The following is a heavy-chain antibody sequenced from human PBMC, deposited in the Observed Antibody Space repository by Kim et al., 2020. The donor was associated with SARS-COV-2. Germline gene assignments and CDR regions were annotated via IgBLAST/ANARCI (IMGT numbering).Heavy chain of an antibody. CDR3: ATRPVSAIGATYDY. D-gene: IGHD2-8*01. J-gene: IGHJ4*02. V-gene: IGHV3-23*01. CDR1: GFTFSSCA. Sequence: GGSLRLSCAASGFTFSSCAMSWARQAPGKGLEWVSSITAGGGSTYYADSVKGRFTISRDNSKNTLYLQMNSLRAEDTALYYCATRPVSAIGATYDYWGQGTLAT. CDR2: ITAGGGST.